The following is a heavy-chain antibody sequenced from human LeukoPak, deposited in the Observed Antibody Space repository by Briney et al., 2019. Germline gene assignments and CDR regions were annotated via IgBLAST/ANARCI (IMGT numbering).Heavy chain of an antibody. J-gene: IGHJ4*02. CDR1: GYTFTGYY. D-gene: IGHD1-26*01. CDR3: ARDRGGSYVDY. Sequence: ASVNVPCTASGYTFTGYYIHWVRQAPGHGLEWMGRLNPDNFDTNYAQRFQGRATMTRDTSIRTVYMELSSLRSDDTAIYYCARDRGGSYVDYWGQGTLVTVSS. V-gene: IGHV1-2*06. CDR2: LNPDNFDT.